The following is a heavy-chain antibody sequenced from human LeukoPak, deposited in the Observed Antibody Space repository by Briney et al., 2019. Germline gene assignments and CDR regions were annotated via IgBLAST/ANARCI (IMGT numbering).Heavy chain of an antibody. CDR2: MNPNGGNT. V-gene: IGHV1-8*03. J-gene: IGHJ5*02. CDR1: GYTFTSYD. CDR3: ARANYDFWSGYGNWFDL. D-gene: IGHD3-3*01. Sequence: ASVKVSCKASGYTFTSYDINWVRQATGQGLEWMGWMNPNGGNTGYAQKFQGRVTITRNTSISTAYMELSSLRSEVSVVYYCARANYDFWSGYGNWFDLWGQGTLVTVSS.